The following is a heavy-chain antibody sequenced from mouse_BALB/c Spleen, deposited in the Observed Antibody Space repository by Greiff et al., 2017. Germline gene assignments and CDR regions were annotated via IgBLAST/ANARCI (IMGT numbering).Heavy chain of an antibody. J-gene: IGHJ4*01. CDR3: AREYGNYDAMDY. Sequence: VKLVESGPGLVAPSQSLSITCTVSGFSLTSYGVHWVRQPPGKGLEWLGVIWAGGSTNYNSALMSRLSISKDNSKSQVFLKMNSLQTDDTAMYYCAREYGNYDAMDYWGQGTSVTVSS. CDR1: GFSLTSYG. CDR2: IWAGGST. V-gene: IGHV2-9*02. D-gene: IGHD2-10*02.